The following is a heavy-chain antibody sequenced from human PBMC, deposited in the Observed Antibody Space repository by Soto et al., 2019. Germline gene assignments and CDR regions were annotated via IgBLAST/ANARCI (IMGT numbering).Heavy chain of an antibody. CDR3: AKERSSGGSYGMDV. D-gene: IGHD2-15*01. CDR2: ISYDGSNK. CDR1: GFTFSSYG. V-gene: IGHV3-30*18. J-gene: IGHJ6*02. Sequence: QVQLVESGGGVVQPGRSLRLSCAASGFTFSSYGMHWVRQAPGKGLEWVAVISYDGSNKYYADSVKGRFIISRDNSKNTLYLQMNSLRAEDTAVYYCAKERSSGGSYGMDVWGQGTTVTVSS.